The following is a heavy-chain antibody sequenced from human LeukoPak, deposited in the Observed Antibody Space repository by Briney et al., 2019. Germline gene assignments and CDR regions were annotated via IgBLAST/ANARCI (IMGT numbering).Heavy chain of an antibody. D-gene: IGHD2-21*01. Sequence: PSETLSLTCTVSGDSISSYYWSWIRHPPGKGLEWIGYIYYTGSTNYNPSLESRVIISVDRSKSQFSLKLSVVTAADTAVYYCAREPTYSRFDPWGQGTLVTVSS. CDR3: AREPTYSRFDP. CDR1: GDSISSYY. J-gene: IGHJ5*02. V-gene: IGHV4-59*12. CDR2: IYYTGST.